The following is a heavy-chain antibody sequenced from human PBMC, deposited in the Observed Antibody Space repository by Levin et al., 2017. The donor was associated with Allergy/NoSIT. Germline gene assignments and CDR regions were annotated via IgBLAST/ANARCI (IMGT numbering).Heavy chain of an antibody. J-gene: IGHJ4*02. Sequence: GGSLRLSCAASGFTFSSYGMHWVRQAPGKGLEWVAVIWYDGSNKYYADSVKGRFTISRDNSKNTLYLQMNSLRAEDTAVYYCARGVAAAGTNTPPFDYWGQGTLVTVSS. CDR1: GFTFSSYG. V-gene: IGHV3-33*01. D-gene: IGHD6-13*01. CDR3: ARGVAAAGTNTPPFDY. CDR2: IWYDGSNK.